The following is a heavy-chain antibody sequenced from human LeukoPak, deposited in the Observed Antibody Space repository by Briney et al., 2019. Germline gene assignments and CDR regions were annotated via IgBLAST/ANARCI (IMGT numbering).Heavy chain of an antibody. CDR1: VFAFTSYG. D-gene: IGHD4-17*01. CDR3: ARQRGTTVTTYQVY. Sequence: GGSLRLSCAASVFAFTSYGMHWVRQAPGKGLEWVALISYDGSDKYYADSVKGRFTISRDNSKNTMYLEMNSLRAEDTAVYYCARQRGTTVTTYQVYWGQGTLVTVSS. J-gene: IGHJ4*02. CDR2: ISYDGSDK. V-gene: IGHV3-30*03.